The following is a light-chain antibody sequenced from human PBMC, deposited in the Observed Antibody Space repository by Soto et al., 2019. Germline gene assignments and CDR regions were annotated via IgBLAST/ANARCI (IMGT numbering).Light chain of an antibody. CDR3: QQYTNWPPYT. CDR1: QSVSTN. CDR2: GAS. J-gene: IGKJ2*01. V-gene: IGKV3-15*01. Sequence: EIVMTQSPATLSVSPGERATLSCRASQSVSTNLAWYQQKPGQSPRLLIYGASTRATGIPARFSGSGSETEFTLTISSLQSEDFAVYYCQQYTNWPPYTVGQGTNLEIK.